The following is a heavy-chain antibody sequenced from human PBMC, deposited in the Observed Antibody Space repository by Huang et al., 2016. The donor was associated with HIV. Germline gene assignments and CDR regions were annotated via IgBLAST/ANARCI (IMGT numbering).Heavy chain of an antibody. CDR2: IHPPLGTA. J-gene: IGHJ4*02. D-gene: IGHD3-22*01. CDR1: GGSFRNFA. V-gene: IGHV1-69*01. CDR3: ATVDYYDTSGPQRGYFDN. Sequence: QVQLVQSGAEVKKPGSSVKVSCKASGGSFRNFAIGWVRQAPGQGLEGMGGIHPPLGTANYEQKFQGRVTIIADESTSTAYMELSSLRSEDTAVYYCATVDYYDTSGPQRGYFDNWGQGTLVTVSS.